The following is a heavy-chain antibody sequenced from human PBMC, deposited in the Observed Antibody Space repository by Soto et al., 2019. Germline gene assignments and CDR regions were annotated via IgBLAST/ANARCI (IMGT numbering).Heavy chain of an antibody. Sequence: PSETLSLTCTVSGCSISSSSYYWGWIRQPPGKGLEWIGSIYYRGNTYYKPSLKSQDNISVDKTKKQKSKKLSSETAADTAVYYCARRGSSSWYGYWGQGTLVTVS. J-gene: IGHJ4*02. CDR1: GCSISSSSYY. D-gene: IGHD6-13*01. V-gene: IGHV4-39*01. CDR3: ARRGSSSWYGY. CDR2: IYYRGNT.